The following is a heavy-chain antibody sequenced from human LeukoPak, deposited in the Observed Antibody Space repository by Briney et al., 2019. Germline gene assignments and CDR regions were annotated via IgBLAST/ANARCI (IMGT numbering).Heavy chain of an antibody. CDR2: IYYTGST. CDR3: AAAAYGSGSYTVDY. D-gene: IGHD3-10*01. CDR1: GGSVSSGNYY. Sequence: SETLSLTCTVSGGSVSSGNYYWSWIRQPPGKGLEWIGYIYYTGSTNYNPSLSSRVTISVDTSKKQFSLKLSSVTAADTAVYYCAAAAYGSGSYTVDYWGQGTLVTVSS. V-gene: IGHV4-61*01. J-gene: IGHJ4*02.